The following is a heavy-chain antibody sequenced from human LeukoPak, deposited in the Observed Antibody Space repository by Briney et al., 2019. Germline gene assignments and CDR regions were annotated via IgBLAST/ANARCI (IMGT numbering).Heavy chain of an antibody. J-gene: IGHJ3*02. CDR1: GGSISSYY. CDR2: IYYSGST. V-gene: IGHV4-59*01. Sequence: PSETLSLTCTVSGGSISSYYWSWIRQPPGKGLEWIGYIYYSGSTNYNPSLKSRVTISVDTSKNQFSLKLSSVTAADTAVYYCANVVGATSVPGDAFDIWGQGTMVTVSS. CDR3: ANVVGATSVPGDAFDI. D-gene: IGHD1-26*01.